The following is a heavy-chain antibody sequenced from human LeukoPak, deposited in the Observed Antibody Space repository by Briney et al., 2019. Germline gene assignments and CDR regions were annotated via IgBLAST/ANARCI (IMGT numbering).Heavy chain of an antibody. V-gene: IGHV4-59*08. CDR3: ARHVYGEGMVV. Sequence: PSETLSLTCTVSGGSLNGYYWGWIRQPPGKGLECIGYIHSSEGTAHNASLKSRLTISLDTSKNQFSLTLSSVTAAGTAVYYCARHVYGEGMVVWGKGTTVTVSS. J-gene: IGHJ6*04. CDR2: IHSSEGT. CDR1: GGSLNGYY. D-gene: IGHD4-17*01.